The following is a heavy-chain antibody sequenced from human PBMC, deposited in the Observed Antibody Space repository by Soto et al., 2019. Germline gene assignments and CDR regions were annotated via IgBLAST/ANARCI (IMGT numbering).Heavy chain of an antibody. CDR2: IIPIFGTA. D-gene: IGHD5-18*01. Sequence: SVKVSCKASGGTFSSYAISWVRQAPGQGLEWMGGIIPIFGTANYAQKFQGRVTITADESTSTAYMELSSLRSEDTAVYYCARDLSVTEGYGPHDYWGQGTLVTVSS. CDR3: ARDLSVTEGYGPHDY. V-gene: IGHV1-69*13. CDR1: GGTFSSYA. J-gene: IGHJ4*02.